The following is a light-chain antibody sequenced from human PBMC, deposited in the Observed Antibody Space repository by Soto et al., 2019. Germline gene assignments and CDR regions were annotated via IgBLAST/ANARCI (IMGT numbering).Light chain of an antibody. CDR3: QQYYIGWT. V-gene: IGKV1-5*01. CDR2: AAS. Sequence: DIQMTQSPATLSPAVGDRVTISCRASQSISTFLAWYQHKAGQAPKLLIYAASTWESGVPSRFSGTGSGTEFTLSITSLQSEDFGTYYCQQYYIGWTFGQGTKVDIK. J-gene: IGKJ1*01. CDR1: QSISTF.